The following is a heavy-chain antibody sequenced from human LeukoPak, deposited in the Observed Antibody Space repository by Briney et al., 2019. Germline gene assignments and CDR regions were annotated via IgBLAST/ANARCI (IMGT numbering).Heavy chain of an antibody. V-gene: IGHV4-34*12. CDR3: ASPRGFSYGYFDN. Sequence: SETLSLTCAVYGGSFSGYYWNWIRQPPGKGLEWIGSIIYSKKPSNNPSLKSRVPISAATSKNQFSLTLGSVSATDTAVYYCASPRGFSYGYFDNWGQGALVTVSS. CDR2: IIYSKKP. D-gene: IGHD5-18*01. CDR1: GGSFSGYY. J-gene: IGHJ4*02.